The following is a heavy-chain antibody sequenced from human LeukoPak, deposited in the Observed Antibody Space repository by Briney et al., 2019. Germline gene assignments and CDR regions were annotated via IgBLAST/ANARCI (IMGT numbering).Heavy chain of an antibody. CDR1: GYTFTGYY. CDR3: ARDGEYGSGSYSTDYFDY. D-gene: IGHD3-10*01. J-gene: IGHJ4*02. V-gene: IGHV1-2*02. CDR2: INPNSGGT. Sequence: ASVKVSCKASGYTFTGYYMHWVRQAPGQGLEWMGWINPNSGGTNYAQKFQGRVTMTRDTSISTAYMELSRLRSDDTAVYYCARDGEYGSGSYSTDYFDYWGQGTLVTVS.